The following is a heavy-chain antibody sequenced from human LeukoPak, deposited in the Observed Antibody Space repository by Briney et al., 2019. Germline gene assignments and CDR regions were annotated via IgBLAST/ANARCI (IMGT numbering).Heavy chain of an antibody. V-gene: IGHV3-23*01. CDR1: GFTFSSSA. Sequence: PGGSLRLSCAASGFTFSSSAMTWVRQAPGKGLEWVSSLTGGSDNSEHADSVKGRFSISRDNSKNTLYLQMNSLKTEDTAVYYCTTYTEVEVVPAAIYPRGAFDIWGQGTMVTVSS. CDR2: LTGGSDNS. J-gene: IGHJ3*02. CDR3: TTYTEVEVVPAAIYPRGAFDI. D-gene: IGHD2-2*01.